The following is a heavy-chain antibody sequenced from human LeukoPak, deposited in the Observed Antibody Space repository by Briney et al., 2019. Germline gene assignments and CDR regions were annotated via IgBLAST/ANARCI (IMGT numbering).Heavy chain of an antibody. CDR3: ARDMGSSSRSGGWFDR. V-gene: IGHV3-33*01. CDR1: GFTFSDCG. J-gene: IGHJ5*02. D-gene: IGHD6-13*01. CDR2: IWYDGSNK. Sequence: GRSLRLSCAASGFTFSDCGMHWVRQAPGKGLEWVAIIWYDGSNKYYADSVKGRFTISRDDSKNTLYLQMNSLRVEDTAVYYCARDMGSSSRSGGWFDRWGQGTLVTVSS.